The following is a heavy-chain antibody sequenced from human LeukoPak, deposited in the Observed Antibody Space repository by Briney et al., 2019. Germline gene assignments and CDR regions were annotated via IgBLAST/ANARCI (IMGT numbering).Heavy chain of an antibody. CDR3: ARAPDYATYYFDY. V-gene: IGHV4-59*01. CDR2: IYYSGST. D-gene: IGHD4-17*01. CDR1: GGSISSYY. J-gene: IGHJ4*02. Sequence: PSETLSLTCTVSGGSISSYYWSWIWQPPGKGLEWIGYIYYSGSTNYNPSLKSRVTISVDTSKNQFSLKLSSVTAADTAVYYCARAPDYATYYFDYWGQGTLVTVSS.